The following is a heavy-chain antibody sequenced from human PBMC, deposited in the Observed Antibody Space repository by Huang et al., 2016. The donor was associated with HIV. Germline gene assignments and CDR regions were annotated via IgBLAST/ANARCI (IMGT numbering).Heavy chain of an antibody. CDR3: GKDWTGSSGWFTLHYYYYGMDV. J-gene: IGHJ6*02. CDR1: GFSFSNYG. CDR2: ISYDGNKK. Sequence: QVQLVESGGGVVQPGRSLRLSCAASGFSFSNYGIHWVRQARGKGSEWVAVISYDGNKKDYADSVKGRFTISRDNSNNTLFLQMNSLRAEDTAVYYCGKDWTGSSGWFTLHYYYYGMDVWGQGTTVTVSS. V-gene: IGHV3-30*18. D-gene: IGHD6-19*01.